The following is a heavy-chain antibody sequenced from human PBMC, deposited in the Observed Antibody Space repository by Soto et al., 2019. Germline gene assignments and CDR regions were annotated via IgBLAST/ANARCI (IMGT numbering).Heavy chain of an antibody. CDR3: ARVAIVLVPAVGSPYYDMDV. CDR2: MNPNSGNT. Sequence: ASVKVSCKASGYTFTSYDINWVRQATGQGLEWMGWMNPNSGNTGYAQKFQGRVTMTRNTSISTAYMELSSLRSEDTAVYYCARVAIVLVPAVGSPYYDMDVWGQGTTVTDSS. V-gene: IGHV1-8*01. CDR1: GYTFTSYD. D-gene: IGHD2-2*01. J-gene: IGHJ6*01.